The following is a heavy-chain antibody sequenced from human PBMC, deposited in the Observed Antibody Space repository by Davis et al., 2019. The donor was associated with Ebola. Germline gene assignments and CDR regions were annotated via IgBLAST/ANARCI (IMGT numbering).Heavy chain of an antibody. V-gene: IGHV3-64D*06. CDR1: GFTFSSYA. D-gene: IGHD5-18*01. CDR2: ISTNGENT. CDR3: ARDRFSYGRTPFDY. J-gene: IGHJ4*02. Sequence: PGGSLRLSCSASGFTFSSYAMHWVRQAPGKGLESVSRISTNGENTYYAESVKGRFTISRDNSKDTLYLQMRSLRTEDTAVYYCARDRFSYGRTPFDYWGQGTLVTVSS.